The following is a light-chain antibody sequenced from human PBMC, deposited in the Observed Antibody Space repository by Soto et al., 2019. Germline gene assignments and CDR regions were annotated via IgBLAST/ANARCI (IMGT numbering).Light chain of an antibody. CDR1: QSVSSNY. CDR3: QQYGSSPWT. J-gene: IGKJ1*01. Sequence: EIVLTQSPGTLSLSPGERATLSCRASQSVSSNYLAWYQQKPGQAPRLLIYGASSRATGIPDRFSGSGSGTAFTRTSSGLEPEDFAVYYCQQYGSSPWTFGQGTKVEIK. V-gene: IGKV3-20*01. CDR2: GAS.